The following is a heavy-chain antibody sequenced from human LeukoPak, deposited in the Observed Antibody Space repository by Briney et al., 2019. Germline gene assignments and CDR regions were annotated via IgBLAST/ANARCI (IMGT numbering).Heavy chain of an antibody. Sequence: ASVKVSCKASGYTFTSYDINWVRQATGQGLEWMGWMNPNSGNTGYAQKFQGRVTITRNTSISTAYMELSSLRSEDTAVYYWARANYDILTGYLSLNYYYYYYMDVWGKGTTVTVSS. CDR2: MNPNSGNT. CDR3: ARANYDILTGYLSLNYYYYYYMDV. V-gene: IGHV1-8*03. J-gene: IGHJ6*03. CDR1: GYTFTSYD. D-gene: IGHD3-9*01.